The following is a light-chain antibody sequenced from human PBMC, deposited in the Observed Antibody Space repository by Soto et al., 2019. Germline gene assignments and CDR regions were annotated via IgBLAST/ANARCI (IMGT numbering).Light chain of an antibody. CDR2: LAT. V-gene: IGKV1-17*03. J-gene: IGKJ1*01. CDR1: QDISRF. CDR3: QQSFTTPWT. Sequence: DIQMTQSPSAVSASVGDRVTITCRASQDISRFLAWFQQNPGKVPKRLVYLATALQNGAPSRFSGSGSGTEFNFTISSLQPEDFATFYCQQSFTTPWTFGQGTKVEI.